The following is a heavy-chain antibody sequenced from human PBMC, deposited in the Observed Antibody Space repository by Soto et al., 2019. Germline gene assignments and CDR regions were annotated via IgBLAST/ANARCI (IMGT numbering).Heavy chain of an antibody. V-gene: IGHV3-30-3*01. CDR2: ISYDGSNK. CDR1: GFTFSSYA. J-gene: IGHJ4*02. D-gene: IGHD6-13*01. CDR3: ARDTMPGSGWSFDY. Sequence: GSLRLSCAASGFTFSSYAMHWVRQAPGKGLEWVAVISYDGSNKYYADSVKGRFTISRDNSKNTLYLQMNSLRAEDTAVYYCARDTMPGSGWSFDYWGQGTLVTVSS.